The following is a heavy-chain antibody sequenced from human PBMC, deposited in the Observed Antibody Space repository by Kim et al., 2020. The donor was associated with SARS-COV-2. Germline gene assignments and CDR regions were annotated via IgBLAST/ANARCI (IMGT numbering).Heavy chain of an antibody. J-gene: IGHJ4*02. CDR1: GFTFSDYY. Sequence: GGSLRLSCAASGFTFSDYYMSWIRQAPGKGLEWVSYISSSGTTIYYADSLKGRFTISRDNAKKSLYLQMNSLGAEDTAVYYCARGHFYSSSQRHFDYWGQGTLVTVSS. V-gene: IGHV3-11*01. CDR3: ARGHFYSSSQRHFDY. D-gene: IGHD6-13*01. CDR2: ISSSGTTI.